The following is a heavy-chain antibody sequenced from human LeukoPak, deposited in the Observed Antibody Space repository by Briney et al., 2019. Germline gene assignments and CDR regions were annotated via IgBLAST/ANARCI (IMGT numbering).Heavy chain of an antibody. J-gene: IGHJ6*02. CDR1: GFTVSSNY. Sequence: GGSLRLSWAASGFTVSSNYMSWVRQAPGKGLEWVSVIYSGGSTYYADSVKGRFTISRDNSKNTLYLQMNSLRAEDTAVYYCARTFRAMVSYYYYGMDVWGQGTTVTVSS. CDR2: IYSGGST. V-gene: IGHV3-66*01. CDR3: ARTFRAMVSYYYYGMDV. D-gene: IGHD5-18*01.